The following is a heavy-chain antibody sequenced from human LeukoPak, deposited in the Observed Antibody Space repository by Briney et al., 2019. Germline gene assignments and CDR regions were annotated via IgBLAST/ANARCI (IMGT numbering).Heavy chain of an antibody. Sequence: SETLSLTCAVYGGSFSGYYWSWIRQPPGKGLEWIGEINHSGSTNYNPSLKSRVTISVDTSKNQFSPKLSSVTAADTAVYYCARGGPRYCSSTSCYSHFDYWGQGTLVTVSS. CDR1: GGSFSGYY. V-gene: IGHV4-34*01. D-gene: IGHD2-2*01. CDR3: ARGGPRYCSSTSCYSHFDY. CDR2: INHSGST. J-gene: IGHJ4*02.